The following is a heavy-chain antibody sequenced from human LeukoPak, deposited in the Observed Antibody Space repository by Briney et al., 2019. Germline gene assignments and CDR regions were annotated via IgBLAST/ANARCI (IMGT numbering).Heavy chain of an antibody. J-gene: IGHJ4*02. Sequence: PGGSLRLSCAASGFTFSTYSMHWVRQAPGKGLEWVAFIRYDGSNKYYADSVKGRFTISRDNSKNTLYLQMNSLRAEDTAVYYCAKVPVLRYFDWLIDYWGQGTLVTVSS. D-gene: IGHD3-9*01. CDR1: GFTFSTYS. V-gene: IGHV3-30*02. CDR3: AKVPVLRYFDWLIDY. CDR2: IRYDGSNK.